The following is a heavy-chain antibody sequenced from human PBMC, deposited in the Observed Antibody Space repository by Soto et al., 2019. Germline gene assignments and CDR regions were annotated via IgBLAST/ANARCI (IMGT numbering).Heavy chain of an antibody. J-gene: IGHJ6*02. D-gene: IGHD3-3*01. CDR2: SIPIFGTA. Sequence: SVKVSCKASGGTVSSYAISWVRQAPGQGREWMGGSIPIFGTANYAQKFQGRVTITADKSTSTAYIELSSLSSEDPAVYYWARRHQVEKNYAFWSGYYPDYYYGLDVWGQGTTVTVSS. CDR3: ARRHQVEKNYAFWSGYYPDYYYGLDV. V-gene: IGHV1-69*06. CDR1: GGTVSSYA.